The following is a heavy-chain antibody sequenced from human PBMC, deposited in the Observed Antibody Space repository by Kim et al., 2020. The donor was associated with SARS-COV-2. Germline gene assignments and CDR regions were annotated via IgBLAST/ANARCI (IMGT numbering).Heavy chain of an antibody. J-gene: IGHJ4*02. CDR3: SRSRYSYGLVDY. V-gene: IGHV1-2*02. Sequence: NNDQKFQGRVTMTRDTSISTAYMELSRLRSDDTAVYYCSRSRYSYGLVDYWGQGTLVTVSS. D-gene: IGHD5-18*01.